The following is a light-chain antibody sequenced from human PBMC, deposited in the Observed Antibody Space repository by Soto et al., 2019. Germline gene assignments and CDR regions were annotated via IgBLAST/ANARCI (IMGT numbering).Light chain of an antibody. J-gene: IGKJ3*01. Sequence: EVVLAQPPGTPSLSPGERATRWWRASQTVRNNYVAWYQQKPGQAPRLLVYDASSRATGIPDRFSGGGSRTDFTLTISRLAPEDFAIYYCHQRSNWLFGPGTKVEIK. CDR2: DAS. CDR3: HQRSNWL. V-gene: IGKV3D-20*02. CDR1: QTVRNNY.